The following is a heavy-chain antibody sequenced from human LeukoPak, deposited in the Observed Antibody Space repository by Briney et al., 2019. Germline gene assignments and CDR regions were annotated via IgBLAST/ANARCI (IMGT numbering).Heavy chain of an antibody. Sequence: GRSLRLSCAASGFTVSNYWMSWVRQAPGKGLEWVANIKPDGSEKDYVDSVKGRFTISRDNAKNSLYLQMNSLSAEDTAVYYCVRDWWFGESWVFQRWGQGTLVTVSS. CDR2: IKPDGSEK. CDR3: VRDWWFGESWVFQR. CDR1: GFTVSNYW. V-gene: IGHV3-7*01. D-gene: IGHD3-10*01. J-gene: IGHJ1*01.